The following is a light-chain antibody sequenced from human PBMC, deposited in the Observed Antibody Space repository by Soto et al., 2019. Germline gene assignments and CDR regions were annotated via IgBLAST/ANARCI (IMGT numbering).Light chain of an antibody. Sequence: DIQMTQSPSSLSASVGDRVTITCRASQSISDYLNWYQQKPGKAPKFLVYAASSLQSGVPSRSSATGSGTDFTLTISSLQPEDFATYYCQQSYSMPRTFGQGTKVDIK. V-gene: IGKV1-39*01. CDR2: AAS. J-gene: IGKJ1*01. CDR3: QQSYSMPRT. CDR1: QSISDY.